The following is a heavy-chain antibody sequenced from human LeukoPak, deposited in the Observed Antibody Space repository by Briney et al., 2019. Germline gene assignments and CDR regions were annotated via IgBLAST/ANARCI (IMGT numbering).Heavy chain of an antibody. CDR1: GGSFNGYY. D-gene: IGHD2-2*01. J-gene: IGHJ4*02. V-gene: IGHV4-34*01. Sequence: SETLSLTCAVYGGSFNGYYWSWIRQPPGKGLEWIGSIYYSGSTYYNPSLKSRVTISVDTSKNQFSLKLSSVTAADTAVYYCASRYCSSTSCNDYWGQGTLVTVSS. CDR2: IYYSGST. CDR3: ASRYCSSTSCNDY.